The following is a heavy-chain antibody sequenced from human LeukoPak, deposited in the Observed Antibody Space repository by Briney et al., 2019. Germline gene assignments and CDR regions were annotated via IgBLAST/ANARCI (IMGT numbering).Heavy chain of an antibody. CDR2: ISWDGGSI. D-gene: IGHD5-12*01. CDR1: GFTFDNYG. V-gene: IGHV3-9*01. J-gene: IGHJ3*02. CDR3: ARASGYAFDI. Sequence: GRSLRLSCAASGFTFDNYGMSWVRQAPGKGLEWVSHISWDGGSIDYADSVKGRFTISKDNAKNSLYLQMNSLRTEDTALYYCARASGYAFDIWGQGTMVTVSS.